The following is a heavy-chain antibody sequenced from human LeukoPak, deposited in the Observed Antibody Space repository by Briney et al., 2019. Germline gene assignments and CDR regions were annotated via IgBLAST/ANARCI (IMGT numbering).Heavy chain of an antibody. J-gene: IGHJ5*02. CDR1: GFIFSNYW. V-gene: IGHV3-7*01. D-gene: IGHD3-16*01. Sequence: GGSLRLSCAASGFIFSNYWMTWVRQAPGKGLEWVANIKQDGGEKYYVDSVKGRFTISRDNAKISLYLQMNSLRAEDTAVYYCARYRGSNWFDPWGQGTLVTVSS. CDR2: IKQDGGEK. CDR3: ARYRGSNWFDP.